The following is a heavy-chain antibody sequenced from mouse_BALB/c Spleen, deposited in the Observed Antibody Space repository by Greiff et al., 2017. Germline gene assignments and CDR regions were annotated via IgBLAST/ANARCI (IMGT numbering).Heavy chain of an antibody. CDR3: ARTYDWNPRNAMDY. CDR2: ICDSGST. D-gene: IGHD5-1*01. J-gene: IGHJ4*01. CDR1: GDSITSGC. Sequence: EVKLMESGPSLVEPSQILSLTCPVTGDSITSGCWNWIRKSPGNKLEYLGDICDSGSTYYNPSLICRISITRDTSKNQYYLKLNSVTTEDTATYYCARTYDWNPRNAMDYWGQGTSVTVSS. V-gene: IGHV3-8*02.